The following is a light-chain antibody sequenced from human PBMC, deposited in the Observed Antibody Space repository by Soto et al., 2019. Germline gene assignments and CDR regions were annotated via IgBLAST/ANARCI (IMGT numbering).Light chain of an antibody. CDR3: QSYDRSLTGYV. V-gene: IGLV1-40*01. Sequence: QSALAQPPSVSGAPGQRVTISCTGSSSNIGAGYDVHWYQQLPGTAPKLLIYGNSNRPSGVPDRFSGSKSGTSASLAITGLQAEDEADYYCQSYDRSLTGYVLGTGTKVTX. CDR2: GNS. CDR1: SSNIGAGYD. J-gene: IGLJ1*01.